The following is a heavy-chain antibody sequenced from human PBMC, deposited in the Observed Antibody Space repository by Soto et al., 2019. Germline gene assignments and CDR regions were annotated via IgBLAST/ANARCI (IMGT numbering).Heavy chain of an antibody. J-gene: IGHJ4*02. Sequence: GGSLRLSCAASGFTFSSYSMNWVRQAPGKGLEWVSSISSSSSYIYYADSVKGRFTISRDNAKNSLYLQMNSLRAEDTAVYYCARDPGRGYCSGGSCYFDYWGQGTLVTVSS. CDR1: GFTFSSYS. D-gene: IGHD2-15*01. V-gene: IGHV3-21*01. CDR3: ARDPGRGYCSGGSCYFDY. CDR2: ISSSSSYI.